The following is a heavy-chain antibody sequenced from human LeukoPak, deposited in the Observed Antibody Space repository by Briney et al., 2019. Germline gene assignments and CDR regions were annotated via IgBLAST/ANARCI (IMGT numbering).Heavy chain of an antibody. D-gene: IGHD4-17*01. V-gene: IGHV3-23*01. CDR3: AKRAVNTYSSGLHY. CDR1: GFTFCSDA. Sequence: QTGGSLRLSCAASGFTFCSDAMTWVRQAPGKGLEWGSVISGIGVATYYADSVKGRFTRSRDNFKNTLYLHMNRVRAEDAAVYYCAKRAVNTYSSGLHYWGQETLVTVSS. CDR2: ISGIGVAT. J-gene: IGHJ4*02.